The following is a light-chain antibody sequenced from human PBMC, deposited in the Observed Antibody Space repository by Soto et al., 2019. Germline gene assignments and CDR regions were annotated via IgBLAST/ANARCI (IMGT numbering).Light chain of an antibody. CDR2: NSN. CDR3: ATWDDSLNARGV. V-gene: IGLV1-44*01. J-gene: IGLJ3*02. Sequence: QSVLTQTPSASGTPGQTVTISCSGSRSNIGNNAVSWYQQFPGTAPKLLIYNSNQRPAGVPDRFSGSKSGTSASLAISGLQPEDAADYYCATWDDSLNARGVFGGGTKLTVL. CDR1: RSNIGNNA.